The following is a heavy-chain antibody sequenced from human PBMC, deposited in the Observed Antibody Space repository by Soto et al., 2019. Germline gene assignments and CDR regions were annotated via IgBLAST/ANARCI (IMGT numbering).Heavy chain of an antibody. Sequence: ASVKVSCKASGYTFTSYYMHWVRQAPGQGLEWMGIINPSGGSTSYAQKFQGRVTMTADTSTSTAYMELSSLRSEDTAVYYCARELHPAYFDYWGQGTLVTVSS. D-gene: IGHD2-15*01. J-gene: IGHJ4*02. CDR3: ARELHPAYFDY. CDR2: INPSGGST. CDR1: GYTFTSYY. V-gene: IGHV1-46*01.